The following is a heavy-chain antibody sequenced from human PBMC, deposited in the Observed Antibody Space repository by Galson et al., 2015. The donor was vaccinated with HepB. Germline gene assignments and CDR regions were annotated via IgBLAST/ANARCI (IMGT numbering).Heavy chain of an antibody. CDR1: GFTFSSYA. J-gene: IGHJ5*02. V-gene: IGHV3-30-3*01. Sequence: SLRLSCAASGFTFSSYAMHWVRQAPGKGLEWVAVISYDGSNKYYADSVKGRFTISRDNAKNSLYLQMNSLRAEDTAVYYCARADYDYGDYESDPSWFDPWGQGTLVTVSS. CDR2: ISYDGSNK. CDR3: ARADYDYGDYESDPSWFDP. D-gene: IGHD4-17*01.